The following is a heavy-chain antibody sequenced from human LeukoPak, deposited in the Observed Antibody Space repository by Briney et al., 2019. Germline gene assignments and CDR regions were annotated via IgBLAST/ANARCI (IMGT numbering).Heavy chain of an antibody. CDR1: GGSFSGYY. Sequence: SETLSLTCAVYGGSFSGYYWSWIRQLPGKGLEWIGEINHSGSTNYNPSLKSRVTISVDTSKNQFSLKLSSVTAADTAVYYCARGDPYSSSSYYFDYWGQGTLVTVSS. J-gene: IGHJ4*02. V-gene: IGHV4-34*01. CDR2: INHSGST. CDR3: ARGDPYSSSSYYFDY. D-gene: IGHD6-6*01.